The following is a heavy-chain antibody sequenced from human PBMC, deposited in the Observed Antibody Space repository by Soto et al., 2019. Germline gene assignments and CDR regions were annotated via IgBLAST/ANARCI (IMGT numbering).Heavy chain of an antibody. D-gene: IGHD2-2*01. CDR3: AKVSRGIGVVPAALN. CDR1: GHTFHNYA. V-gene: IGHV3-23*01. Sequence: EVQLLEPGGGLEQPGGSLRLSCVGSGHTFHNYAMTWVREAPGKGLEWVSGISGSGGSTYYADSVRGRFTISRDDSKNTLYLQMNSLRAEDTAVYYCAKVSRGIGVVPAALNGGQGTLVTVSS. CDR2: ISGSGGST. J-gene: IGHJ4*02.